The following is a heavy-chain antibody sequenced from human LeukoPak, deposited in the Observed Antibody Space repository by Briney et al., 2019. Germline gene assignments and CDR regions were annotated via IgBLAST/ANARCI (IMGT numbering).Heavy chain of an antibody. Sequence: GGSLRLSCAASGFTFSIYEMNWVRQAPGKGLEWVSYISNIGTTIYYADSVKGRFTISRDNAKNSLYLQMNSLRAEDTAVYYCARGERGDFWGQGTLVTVSS. CDR3: ARGERGDF. V-gene: IGHV3-48*03. J-gene: IGHJ4*02. D-gene: IGHD1-26*01. CDR2: ISNIGTTI. CDR1: GFTFSIYE.